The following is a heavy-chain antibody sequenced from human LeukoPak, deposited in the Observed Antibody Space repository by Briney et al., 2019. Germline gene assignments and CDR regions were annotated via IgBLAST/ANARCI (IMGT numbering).Heavy chain of an antibody. CDR3: APWGSGYDY. Sequence: PGGSLRLSCAAPGFTFSNYAMSWVRHAAGKGLEWVSAISTISGSGPGTYYADSVKGRFTISRDNSKNTLYLQMNSLRAEDTAVYYCAPWGSGYDYWGQGTLVTVSS. J-gene: IGHJ4*02. CDR2: ISTISGSGPGT. CDR1: GFTFSNYA. D-gene: IGHD5-12*01. V-gene: IGHV3-23*01.